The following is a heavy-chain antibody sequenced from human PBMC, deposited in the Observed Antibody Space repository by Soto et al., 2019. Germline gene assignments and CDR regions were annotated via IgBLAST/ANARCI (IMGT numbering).Heavy chain of an antibody. D-gene: IGHD3-22*01. CDR2: IWYDGSNK. CDR3: ARFRRYDNSAYVEAPFDP. V-gene: IGHV3-33*01. Sequence: QVQLVESGGGVVQPGRSLRLSCAASGFTFSSYGMHWVRQAPGKGLEWVAVIWYDGSNKYYADSVKGRFTISRDNSQNSLNLQMKSLRDEDTAVYYCARFRRYDNSAYVEAPFDPWGQGTLVTVSS. CDR1: GFTFSSYG. J-gene: IGHJ5*02.